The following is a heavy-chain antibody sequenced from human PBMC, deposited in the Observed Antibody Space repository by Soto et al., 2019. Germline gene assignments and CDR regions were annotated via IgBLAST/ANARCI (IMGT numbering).Heavy chain of an antibody. CDR1: GFTFSSYW. J-gene: IGHJ6*03. CDR2: IKQDGSEK. CDR3: ANLYSSSSYYYYYYMDV. Sequence: EVQLVESGGGLVQPGGSLRLSCAASGFTFSSYWMSWVRQAPGKGLEWVANIKQDGSEKYYVDSVKGRFTISRDNAKNSLYLQMNSLRAEDMAAYYCANLYSSSSYYYYYYMDVWGKGTTVTVSS. D-gene: IGHD6-6*01. V-gene: IGHV3-7*01.